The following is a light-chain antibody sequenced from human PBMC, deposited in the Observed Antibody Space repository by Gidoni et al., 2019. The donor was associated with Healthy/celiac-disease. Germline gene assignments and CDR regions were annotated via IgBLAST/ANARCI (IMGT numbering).Light chain of an antibody. J-gene: IGKJ1*01. V-gene: IGKV4-1*01. CDR1: QSVLYSSNTKNY. CDR3: QQYYSTPWT. CDR2: WAS. Sequence: DIVMTQSPDSLAVSLGERATINCKSSQSVLYSSNTKNYLAWYQQKTGQPPKLLIYWASTRESGVPDRFSGSGSGTDFTLTISSLHAEDVAVYYCQQYYSTPWTFGQGTKVEIK.